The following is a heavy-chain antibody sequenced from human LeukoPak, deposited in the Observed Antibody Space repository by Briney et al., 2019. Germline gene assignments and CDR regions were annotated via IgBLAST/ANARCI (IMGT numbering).Heavy chain of an antibody. D-gene: IGHD4-23*01. CDR1: GGSFSGYY. CDR2: INHSGST. V-gene: IGHV4-34*01. Sequence: SETLSLTCAVSGGSFSGYYWSWIRQPPGKGLEWIGEINHSGSTNYNPSLKSRVTISVDTSKNQFSLKLSSVTAADTAVYYCARGQYGGGFYYYYYMDVWGKGTTVTVSS. J-gene: IGHJ6*03. CDR3: ARGQYGGGFYYYYYMDV.